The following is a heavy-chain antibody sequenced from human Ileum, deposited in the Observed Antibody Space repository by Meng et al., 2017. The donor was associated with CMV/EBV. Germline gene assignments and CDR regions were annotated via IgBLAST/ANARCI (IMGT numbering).Heavy chain of an antibody. CDR3: ATGDSGDWSL. J-gene: IGHJ4*02. Sequence: GESLKISCAASGVTFSSNWMSWVRQVPGKGLEWVANINPDASVKYYVDSVKGRFAISRENAKKSFYLQMNNVRPEDTAVYYCATGDSGDWSLGGQGALVTVSS. CDR1: GVTFSSNW. V-gene: IGHV3-7*01. CDR2: INPDASVK. D-gene: IGHD3-9*01.